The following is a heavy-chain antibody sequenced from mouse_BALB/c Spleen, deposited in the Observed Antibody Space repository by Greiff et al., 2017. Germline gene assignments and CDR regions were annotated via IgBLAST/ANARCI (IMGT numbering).Heavy chain of an antibody. J-gene: IGHJ3*01. CDR1: GYTFTSYW. CDR3: AVHRYDVRFAY. D-gene: IGHD2-14*01. V-gene: IGHV1-69*02. CDR2: IDPSDSYT. Sequence: QVQLQQPGAELVKPGASVKLSCKASGYTFTSYWMHWVKQRPGQGLEWIGEIDPSDSYTNYNQKFKGKATLTVDKSSSTAYMQLSSLTSEDSAVYYCAVHRYDVRFAYWGQGTLVTVSA.